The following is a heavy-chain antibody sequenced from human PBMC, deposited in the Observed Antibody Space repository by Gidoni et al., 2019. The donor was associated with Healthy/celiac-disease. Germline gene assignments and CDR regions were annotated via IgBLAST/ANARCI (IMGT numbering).Heavy chain of an antibody. CDR1: GGSFSGYY. D-gene: IGHD3-10*01. CDR2: INHSGST. Sequence: QVQLQQWGAGLLKPSETLSLTCAVYGGSFSGYYWSWIRQPPGKGLEWIGEINHSGSTNYNPSLKSRVTISVDTSKNQFSLKLSSVTAADTAVYYCARGPRITYGSGSYYLNWFDPWGQGTLVTVSS. CDR3: ARGPRITYGSGSYYLNWFDP. J-gene: IGHJ5*02. V-gene: IGHV4-34*01.